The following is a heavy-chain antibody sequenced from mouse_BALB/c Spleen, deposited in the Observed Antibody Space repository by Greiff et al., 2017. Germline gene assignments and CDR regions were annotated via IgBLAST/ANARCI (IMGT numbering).Heavy chain of an antibody. V-gene: IGHV1-69*02. CDR2: IYPSDSYT. Sequence: VQLQQPGAELVRPGASVKLSCKASGYTFTSYWINWVKQRPGQGLEWIGNIYPSDSYTNYNQKFKDKATLTVDKSSSTAYMQLSSPTSEDSAVYYCTYGDPWFAYWGQGTLVTVSA. CDR3: TYGDPWFAY. J-gene: IGHJ3*01. CDR1: GYTFTSYW. D-gene: IGHD1-1*01.